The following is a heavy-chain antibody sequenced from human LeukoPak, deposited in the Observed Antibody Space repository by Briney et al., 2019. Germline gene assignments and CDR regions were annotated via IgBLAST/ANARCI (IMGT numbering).Heavy chain of an antibody. CDR1: GGSISSYY. CDR3: ARDLVTVTKGFDI. D-gene: IGHD4-17*01. CDR2: IYTSGST. J-gene: IGHJ3*02. V-gene: IGHV4-4*07. Sequence: SETLSLTCTVSGGSISSYYWSWIRQPAGKGLEWIGRIYTSGSTNYNPSLKSRVTMSIDTSKNHFSLKLSSVTAADTAVYYCARDLVTVTKGFDIWGQGTMVSVSS.